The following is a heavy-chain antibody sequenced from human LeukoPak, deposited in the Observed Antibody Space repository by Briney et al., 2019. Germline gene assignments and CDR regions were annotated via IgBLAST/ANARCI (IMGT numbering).Heavy chain of an antibody. V-gene: IGHV5-51*01. J-gene: IGHJ5*02. Sequence: GESLKISCKGSGYSFTSYWIGCVRQMPGKGLGWMGIIYPGDSDTRYSPSLQGQVTISADKSISTAYLQWSSLKASDTAMYYCARHPPIYGDYVLWFDPWGQGTLVTVSS. CDR2: IYPGDSDT. CDR1: GYSFTSYW. D-gene: IGHD4-17*01. CDR3: ARHPPIYGDYVLWFDP.